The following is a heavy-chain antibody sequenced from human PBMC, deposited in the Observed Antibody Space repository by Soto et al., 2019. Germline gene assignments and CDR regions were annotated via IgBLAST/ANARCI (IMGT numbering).Heavy chain of an antibody. Sequence: GESLKISCKGSGYSFTSYWIGWVRQMPGKGLEWMGIIYPGDSDTRYSPSFQGQVTISADKSISTAYLQWSSLKASDTAMYYCARHYYSGYGNYYYYMDVWGKGTTVTVSS. D-gene: IGHD5-12*01. CDR1: GYSFTSYW. V-gene: IGHV5-51*01. CDR2: IYPGDSDT. J-gene: IGHJ6*03. CDR3: ARHYYSGYGNYYYYMDV.